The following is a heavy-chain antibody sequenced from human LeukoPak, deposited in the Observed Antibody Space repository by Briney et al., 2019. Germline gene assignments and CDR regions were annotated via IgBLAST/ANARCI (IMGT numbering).Heavy chain of an antibody. CDR2: MNPNSGNT. Sequence: GASVNVSCKASVYTFTSYDINWVRQATGQGLEWMGWMNPNSGNTGYAQKFQGRVTMTRSTSISTAYMELSSLRSEDTAVYYCARGPQLLDYWGQGTLVTVSS. J-gene: IGHJ4*02. V-gene: IGHV1-8*01. D-gene: IGHD4-23*01. CDR1: VYTFTSYD. CDR3: ARGPQLLDY.